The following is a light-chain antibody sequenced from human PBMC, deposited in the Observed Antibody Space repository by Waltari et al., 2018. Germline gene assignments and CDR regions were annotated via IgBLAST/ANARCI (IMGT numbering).Light chain of an antibody. CDR2: EVS. CDR3: SSFAGNNNVV. CDR1: SNDVGAYNY. J-gene: IGLJ2*01. V-gene: IGLV2-8*01. Sequence: QSALTQPPSASGSPGQSVTISCTGTSNDVGAYNYVSCYQQHPGKAPKLMIYEVSMRPSGVPDRFSGSKSDNTASLTVSGLQAEDEADYYCSSFAGNNNVVFGGGTKLTVL.